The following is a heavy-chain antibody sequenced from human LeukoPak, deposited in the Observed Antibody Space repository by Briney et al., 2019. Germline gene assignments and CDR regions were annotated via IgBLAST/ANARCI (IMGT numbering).Heavy chain of an antibody. CDR3: ARLGYCTNGVRYTVDY. D-gene: IGHD2-8*01. J-gene: IGHJ4*02. Sequence: GGSLRLSCAASGFTFSSYSMNWVRQAPGKGLEWVSSISSSSSYIYYADSVKGRFTISRDNAKNSLYLQMNSLRAEDTAVYYCARLGYCTNGVRYTVDYWGQGTLVTVSS. CDR2: ISSSSSYI. V-gene: IGHV3-21*01. CDR1: GFTFSSYS.